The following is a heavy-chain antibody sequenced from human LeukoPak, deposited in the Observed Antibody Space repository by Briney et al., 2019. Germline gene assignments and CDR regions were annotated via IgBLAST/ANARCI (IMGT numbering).Heavy chain of an antibody. J-gene: IGHJ4*02. CDR2: IIPMFGTV. V-gene: IGHV1-69*05. D-gene: IGHD3-22*01. Sequence: SVKVSCKASGGTFSNYAINWVRQAPEQGLEWMGGIIPMFGTVKYAQKLQGRVTLRTDESTSTAYMELSSLTSEDTAVYYCVFDSSGYLSRSLPPYFDHWGQGTLVIVS. CDR3: VFDSSGYLSRSLPPYFDH. CDR1: GGTFSNYA.